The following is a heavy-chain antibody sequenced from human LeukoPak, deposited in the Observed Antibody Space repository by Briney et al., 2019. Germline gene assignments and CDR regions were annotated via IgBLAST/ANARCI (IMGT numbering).Heavy chain of an antibody. J-gene: IGHJ4*02. CDR1: GFTFSTYA. V-gene: IGHV3-30-3*01. CDR3: GRARQHVIFAYADY. D-gene: IGHD3-3*02. CDR2: ISFDGSNK. Sequence: GGSLRLSCTASGFTFSTYAMHWVRQAPGKGPEGVAVISFDGSNKFYADSVKGRFTISRDNPKKTTFLQINSLRPEDTAVYYCGRARQHVIFAYADYWGQGTLVTVSS.